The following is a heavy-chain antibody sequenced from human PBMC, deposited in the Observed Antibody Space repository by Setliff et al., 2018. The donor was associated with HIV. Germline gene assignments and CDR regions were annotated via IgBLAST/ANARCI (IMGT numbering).Heavy chain of an antibody. Sequence: PSETLSLTCTVSGASITSYYWSWVRQTPGKGLEWMGYIYHSGGTTYNPSFKSRVTISVDTPKNQLSLKLSSVTAADTAVYYCASVRTGYYRIRDYWGQGSLVTVSS. V-gene: IGHV4-59*08. J-gene: IGHJ4*02. CDR2: IYHSGGT. CDR1: GASITSYY. D-gene: IGHD3-9*01. CDR3: ASVRTGYYRIRDY.